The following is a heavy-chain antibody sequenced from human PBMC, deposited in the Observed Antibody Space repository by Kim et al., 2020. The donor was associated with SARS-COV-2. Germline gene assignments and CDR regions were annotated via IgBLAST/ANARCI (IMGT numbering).Heavy chain of an antibody. CDR2: IWHDGSNK. D-gene: IGHD5-12*01. CDR1: GFNFGGYG. CDR3: ARDRNIGSSYFDY. J-gene: IGHJ4*02. V-gene: IGHV3-33*01. Sequence: GGSLRLSCIASGFNFGGYGMHWVRQAPGKELEWVAVIWHDGSNKFYVDSVKGRFTISRENSKNTLYLQMNNLRADDTAVYHCARDRNIGSSYFDYWGQGTLATVSS.